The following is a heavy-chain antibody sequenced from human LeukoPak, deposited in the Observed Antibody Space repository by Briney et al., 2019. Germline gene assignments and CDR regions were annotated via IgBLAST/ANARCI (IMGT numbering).Heavy chain of an antibody. J-gene: IGHJ4*02. CDR3: ATLDYYGSGSYYNFDY. V-gene: IGHV3-21*01. Sequence: GGSLRLSCAASGFTFSRYSMNWVRQAPGKGLEWVSSISISSNYIYYTDSVKGRFTISRDNAKNSLYLQMNSLRAEDTAVYYCATLDYYGSGSYYNFDYWGQGTLVTVSS. CDR2: ISISSNYI. CDR1: GFTFSRYS. D-gene: IGHD3-10*01.